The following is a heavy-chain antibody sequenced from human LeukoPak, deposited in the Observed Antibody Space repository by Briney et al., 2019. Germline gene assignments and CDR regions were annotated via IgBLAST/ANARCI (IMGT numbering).Heavy chain of an antibody. V-gene: IGHV3-74*01. CDR1: GFSFSSYW. D-gene: IGHD1-14*01. Sequence: GGSLRLSCVASGFSFSSYWMHWARQVPGKGLVWVSRINTDGSSTNYADSVKGRFTISRDNAKNTLYLQMNSLRAEDTAVYSCARDSYTGFDYWGQGTLVTVS. CDR3: ARDSYTGFDY. CDR2: INTDGSST. J-gene: IGHJ4*02.